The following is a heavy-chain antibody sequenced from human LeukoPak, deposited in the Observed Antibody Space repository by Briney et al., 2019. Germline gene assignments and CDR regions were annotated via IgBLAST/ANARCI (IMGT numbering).Heavy chain of an antibody. Sequence: SGTLSLTCAVSGGSISSSDWWSWVRQPPGKGLEWIGEIYHSGSTNYTPSLKSRVTISVDKSKNQFSLNLNSVTAADTAMYYCASHVTVLGTRGFDYWGQGALVTVSS. CDR1: GGSISSSDW. D-gene: IGHD2/OR15-2a*01. J-gene: IGHJ4*02. CDR3: ASHVTVLGTRGFDY. V-gene: IGHV4-4*02. CDR2: IYHSGST.